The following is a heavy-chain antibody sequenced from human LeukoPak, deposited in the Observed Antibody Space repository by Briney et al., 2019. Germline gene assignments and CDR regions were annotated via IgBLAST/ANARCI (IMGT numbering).Heavy chain of an antibody. J-gene: IGHJ4*02. V-gene: IGHV4-39*07. Sequence: PSETLSLTCTVSGGSISSSSYYWGWIRQPPGKGLEWIGSIYYSGSTYYNPSLKSRVTISVDTSKSQFSLKLSSVTAADTAVYYCASTGIPYNYFDYWGQGTLVTVSS. D-gene: IGHD7-27*01. CDR3: ASTGIPYNYFDY. CDR1: GGSISSSSYY. CDR2: IYYSGST.